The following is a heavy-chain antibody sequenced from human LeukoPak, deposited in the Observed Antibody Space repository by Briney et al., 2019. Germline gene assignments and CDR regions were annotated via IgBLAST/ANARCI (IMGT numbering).Heavy chain of an antibody. CDR2: ISRSGVAT. Sequence: GGSLRLSCAASGFTFTSFAMSWVRQAPGKGLEWVSTISRSGVATYYANSVKGRFTISRDNSKNTLYLQLNSLRAEDTAVYYCARVRNLVLVPTTFDYWGQGTLVTVSS. CDR1: GFTFTSFA. D-gene: IGHD2-2*01. CDR3: ARVRNLVLVPTTFDY. V-gene: IGHV3-23*01. J-gene: IGHJ4*02.